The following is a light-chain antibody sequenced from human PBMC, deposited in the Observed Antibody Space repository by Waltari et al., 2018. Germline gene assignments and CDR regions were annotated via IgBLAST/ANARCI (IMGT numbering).Light chain of an antibody. Sequence: QTVVTQEPSLSVSPGVTVTLTCALSSGSLSTTSYATWYQQTPGQAPRTLVYKANARSSGVPDRFSGSILGNTAALTITGAQAEDESDYYCALYMGSGIWVFGGGTRLTVL. CDR2: KAN. CDR1: SGSLSTTSY. CDR3: ALYMGSGIWV. J-gene: IGLJ3*02. V-gene: IGLV8-61*01.